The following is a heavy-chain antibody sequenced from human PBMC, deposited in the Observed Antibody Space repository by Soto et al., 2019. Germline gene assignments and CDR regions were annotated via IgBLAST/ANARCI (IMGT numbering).Heavy chain of an antibody. CDR2: IWYDGSNK. Sequence: GGSLRLSCAASGFTFSSYGMHWVRQAPGKGLEWVAVIWYDGSNKYYADSVKGRFTISRDNSKNTLYLQMNSLRAEDTAVYYCARVHVLLWFGELLPANGMDVWGQGTTVTVSS. CDR3: ARVHVLLWFGELLPANGMDV. V-gene: IGHV3-33*01. CDR1: GFTFSSYG. J-gene: IGHJ6*02. D-gene: IGHD3-10*01.